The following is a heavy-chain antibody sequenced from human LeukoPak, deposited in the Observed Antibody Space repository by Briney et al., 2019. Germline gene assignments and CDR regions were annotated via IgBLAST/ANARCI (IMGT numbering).Heavy chain of an antibody. J-gene: IGHJ4*02. D-gene: IGHD3-10*01. CDR1: GFTFSSYS. CDR3: ARDLNMVRGVDGYFDY. Sequence: GSLRLSCAASGFTFSSYSMNWVRQAPGKGLEWVSSISSSSSYIYYADSVKGRFTISRDNAKNSLYLQMNSLRAEDTAVYYCARDLNMVRGVDGYFDYWGQGTLVTVSS. CDR2: ISSSSSYI. V-gene: IGHV3-21*01.